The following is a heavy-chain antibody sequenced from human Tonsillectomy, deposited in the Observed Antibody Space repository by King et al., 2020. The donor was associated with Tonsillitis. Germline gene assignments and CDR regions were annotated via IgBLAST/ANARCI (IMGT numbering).Heavy chain of an antibody. J-gene: IGHJ4*02. CDR2: ISISGST. D-gene: IGHD3-10*01. Sequence: QLQESGPGLVKPSETLSLSCTVSGGSIRDYQWNWIRPPAGKGLEWIGRISISGSTNYNPSLKSRVTMSVDTSKNQFSLKLSSVTAADTAVYYCARWGSMTSLDYWGPGTLVTVSS. CDR3: ARWGSMTSLDY. CDR1: GGSIRDYQ. V-gene: IGHV4-4*07.